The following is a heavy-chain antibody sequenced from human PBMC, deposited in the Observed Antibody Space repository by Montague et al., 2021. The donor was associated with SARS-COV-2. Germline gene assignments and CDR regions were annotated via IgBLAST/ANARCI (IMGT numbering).Heavy chain of an antibody. J-gene: IGHJ4*02. CDR3: ARLGLLWFGELWN. D-gene: IGHD3-10*01. CDR2: IYYSGST. CDR1: GGSISSSTYY. V-gene: IGHV4-39*01. Sequence: SXTLSLTCTVSGGSISSSTYYWGWIRQPPGKGLEWIGSIYYSGSTYYNPSLKSRVTISVDTSKNQFSLKLSSVTAADTAVYYCARLGLLWFGELWNWGQGTLVTVSS.